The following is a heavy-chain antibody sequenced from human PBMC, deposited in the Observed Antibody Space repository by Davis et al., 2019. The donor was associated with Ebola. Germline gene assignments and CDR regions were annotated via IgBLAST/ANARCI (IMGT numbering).Heavy chain of an antibody. CDR2: MNPNSGNT. V-gene: IGHV1-8*03. CDR3: ARDSLQWLGLISNYGMDV. D-gene: IGHD6-19*01. J-gene: IGHJ6*02. Sequence: ASVKVSCKASGYTFTSYDINWVRQATGQGLEWMGWMNPNSGNTGYAQKFQGRVTITRNTSISTAYMELSSLRSEDKAVYYCARDSLQWLGLISNYGMDVWGQGTTVTVSS. CDR1: GYTFTSYD.